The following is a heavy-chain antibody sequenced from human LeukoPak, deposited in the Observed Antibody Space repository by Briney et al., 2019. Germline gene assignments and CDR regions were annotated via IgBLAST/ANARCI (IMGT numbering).Heavy chain of an antibody. CDR3: AGHSGGADI. CDR1: GYSFPSYW. V-gene: IGHV5-51*01. J-gene: IGHJ3*02. CDR2: IYPADSDT. D-gene: IGHD2-15*01. Sequence: GESLKISCKGSGYSFPSYWIGWVRQLPGRGLEWMGIIYPADSDTRYSPSFQGQVTFSADTSISTAYLQWRSLKASDTAMYYCAGHSGGADIWGQGTMVTVSS.